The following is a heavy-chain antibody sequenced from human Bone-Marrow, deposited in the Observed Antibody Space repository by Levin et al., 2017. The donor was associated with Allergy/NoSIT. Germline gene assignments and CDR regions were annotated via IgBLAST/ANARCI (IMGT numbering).Heavy chain of an antibody. V-gene: IGHV4-59*01. CDR2: IYSSGST. CDR1: GGSINNYY. CDR3: ARAPGKSNRFDF. D-gene: IGHD3-10*01. Sequence: TSETLSLTCTVSGGSINNYYWSWIRRPPGKGLEWIGYIYSSGSTNSNPSLKSRVTISVDTSKSQFSLNLNSMTAADTAIYYCARAPGKSNRFDFWGQGTLVTVSA. J-gene: IGHJ4*02.